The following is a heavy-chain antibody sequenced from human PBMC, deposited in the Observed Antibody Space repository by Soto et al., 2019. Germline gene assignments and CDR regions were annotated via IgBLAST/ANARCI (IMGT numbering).Heavy chain of an antibody. CDR1: GYTFTGYY. CDR2: INPNSGGT. D-gene: IGHD3-10*01. Sequence: GASVKVSCKASGYTFTGYYMHWVRQAPGQGREWMGWINPNSGGTNYAQKFQGWVTMTRDTSISTAYMELSRLRSDDTAVYYCARGGPAPLLWFGEINNWFDPWGQGXLVTVSS. CDR3: ARGGPAPLLWFGEINNWFDP. V-gene: IGHV1-2*04. J-gene: IGHJ5*02.